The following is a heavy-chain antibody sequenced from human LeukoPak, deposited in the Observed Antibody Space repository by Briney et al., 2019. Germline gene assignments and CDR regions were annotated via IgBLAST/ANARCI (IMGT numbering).Heavy chain of an antibody. CDR1: GFTFGTYQ. V-gene: IGHV3-48*03. D-gene: IGHD5-24*01. CDR3: ARSRRDNYYYYYGMDV. CDR2: ISSSDTTI. Sequence: PGGSLRLSCAASGFTFGTYQMTWVRQAPGKGLEWVSNISSSDTTIHYADSVKGRFTISRDNARNSLYLQMNSLRAEDTAVYYCARSRRDNYYYYYGMDVWGQGTTVTVSS. J-gene: IGHJ6*02.